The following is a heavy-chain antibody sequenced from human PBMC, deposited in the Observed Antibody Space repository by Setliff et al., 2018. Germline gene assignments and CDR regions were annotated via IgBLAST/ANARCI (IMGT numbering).Heavy chain of an antibody. CDR2: IHHSGST. CDR1: GGSFSSYY. CDR3: ARLRKAVDGINFPRYMDV. Sequence: PSETLSLTCAVYGGSFSSYYWNWIRQPPGKGLEWIGEIHHSGSTKYNPSLKSRVTISVDTSKNQFSLRLSSVTAADTAVYYCARLRKAVDGINFPRYMDVRGKGTTVTVSS. D-gene: IGHD6-19*01. J-gene: IGHJ6*04. V-gene: IGHV4-34*01.